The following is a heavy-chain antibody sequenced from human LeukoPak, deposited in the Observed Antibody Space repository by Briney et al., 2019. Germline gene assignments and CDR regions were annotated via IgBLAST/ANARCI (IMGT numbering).Heavy chain of an antibody. J-gene: IGHJ4*02. CDR3: ARVFWAGTAIDY. V-gene: IGHV3-48*01. CDR1: GFTFSSYS. D-gene: IGHD3/OR15-3a*01. CDR2: ISSSSSTI. Sequence: QTGGSLRLSCAASGFTFSSYSMNWARQAPGKGLEWVSYISSSSSTIQYADSVKGRFTISRDNAKNSLFLQMNSLRAEDAAVYYCARVFWAGTAIDYWGQGTLVTVSS.